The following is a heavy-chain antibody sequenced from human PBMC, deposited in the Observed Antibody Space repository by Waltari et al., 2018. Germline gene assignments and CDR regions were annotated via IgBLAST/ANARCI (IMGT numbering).Heavy chain of an antibody. D-gene: IGHD5-12*01. CDR2: ITPNSGGT. J-gene: IGHJ4*02. V-gene: IGHV1-2*02. CDR3: ARYSGYDLDY. CDR1: GYTFTDYY. Sequence: QVQLVQSGAEVKKPVASVKVSCKASGYTFTDYYMHWVRQAPGQGLEWMGWITPNSGGTFYAQKFQGRVTMTRDTSVSTAYMELSSLRSDDTAVYYCARYSGYDLDYWGQGALVSVSS.